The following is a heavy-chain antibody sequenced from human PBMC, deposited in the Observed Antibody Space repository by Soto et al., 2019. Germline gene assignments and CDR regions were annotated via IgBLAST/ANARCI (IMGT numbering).Heavy chain of an antibody. J-gene: IGHJ3*02. CDR2: ISSSGSTI. CDR3: ASTGQQLADAFDI. D-gene: IGHD6-13*01. V-gene: IGHV3-11*01. CDR1: GFTFSDYY. Sequence: GESLKISCAASGFTFSDYYMSWIRQAPGKGLEWVSYISSSGSTIYYADSVKGRFTISRDNAKNSLYLQMNSLRAEDTAVYYCASTGQQLADAFDIWGQGTMVTVSS.